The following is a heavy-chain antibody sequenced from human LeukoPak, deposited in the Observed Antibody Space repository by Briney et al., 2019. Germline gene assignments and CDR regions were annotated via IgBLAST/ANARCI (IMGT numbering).Heavy chain of an antibody. CDR3: ARGGRYLPF. CDR1: GYSFNNYD. D-gene: IGHD3-16*02. CDR2: IHPNSGNT. V-gene: IGHV1-8*03. Sequence: ASVKVSCKTSGYSFNNYDISWLRQASGQGLEWVGWIHPNSGNTDYPQRFQGRVTITRDTSKRMAYMELSRLRSDDTAIYYCARGGRYLPFWGQGTMVIVSS. J-gene: IGHJ3*01.